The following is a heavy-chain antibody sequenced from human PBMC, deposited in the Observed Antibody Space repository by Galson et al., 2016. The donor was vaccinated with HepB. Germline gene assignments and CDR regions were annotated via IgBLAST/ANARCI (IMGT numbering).Heavy chain of an antibody. CDR1: GYTFTTYG. CDR3: AHSFDRNDLFVSFFDP. Sequence: SVKVSCKASGYTFTTYGISWVRQTPGQGLEWMGWISTYSGNTNYAQILQGRVTMTTDTSTRTAYMELRSLRSDDTATYYCAHSFDRNDLFVSFFDPWGQGTLVTVSS. CDR2: ISTYSGNT. D-gene: IGHD1-1*01. V-gene: IGHV1-18*04. J-gene: IGHJ5*02.